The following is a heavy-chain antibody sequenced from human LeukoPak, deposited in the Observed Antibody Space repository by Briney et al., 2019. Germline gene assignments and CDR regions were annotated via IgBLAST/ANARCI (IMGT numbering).Heavy chain of an antibody. CDR3: AVPRIGNYYGMDV. CDR1: GFTFSSNW. CDR2: INNDGSGA. Sequence: GGSLRLSCAASGFTFSSNWMHWVRQAPGRGLVWVSRINNDGSGAIYADSVKGRFTISRDNAKNTLYLQMNSLRAEDTAVYYCAVPRIGNYYGMDVWGQGTTVTVSS. J-gene: IGHJ6*02. V-gene: IGHV3-74*01. D-gene: IGHD3-10*01.